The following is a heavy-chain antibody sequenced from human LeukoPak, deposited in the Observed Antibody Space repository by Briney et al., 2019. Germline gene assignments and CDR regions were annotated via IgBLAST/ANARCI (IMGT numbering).Heavy chain of an antibody. CDR1: GFTFSSYA. D-gene: IGHD6-19*01. CDR2: ISYDGSNK. J-gene: IGHJ4*02. Sequence: GRSLRLSCAASGFTFSSYAMHWVRQAPGKGLEWVAVISYDGSNKYYADSVKGRFTISRDNSKNTLYLQMNSLRVEDTAVYYCVRGQWVENYFDYWGQGTLVTVSS. V-gene: IGHV3-30-3*01. CDR3: VRGQWVENYFDY.